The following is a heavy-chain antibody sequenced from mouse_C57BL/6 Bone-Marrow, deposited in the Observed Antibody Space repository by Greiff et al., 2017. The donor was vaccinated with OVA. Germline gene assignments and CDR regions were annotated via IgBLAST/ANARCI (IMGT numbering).Heavy chain of an antibody. Sequence: EVQLQQSVAELVRPGASVKLSCTASGFNIKNTYMHWVKQRPEQGLEWIGRIDPANGNTKYAPKFPGKATITADTSSNTAYLQLSSLTSDDTAIYYCARSFDYGYDEWFAYWGQGTLVTVSA. CDR3: ARSFDYGYDEWFAY. D-gene: IGHD2-2*01. CDR1: GFNIKNTY. J-gene: IGHJ3*01. V-gene: IGHV14-3*01. CDR2: IDPANGNT.